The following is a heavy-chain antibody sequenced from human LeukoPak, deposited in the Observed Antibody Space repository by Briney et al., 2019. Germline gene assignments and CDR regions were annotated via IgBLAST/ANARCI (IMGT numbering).Heavy chain of an antibody. V-gene: IGHV4-4*07. Sequence: SQTLSLTFTVSGGSISSYYWTWIRQPPGKGLEWIGRIHNGGSTNSNPSLKSRLTMSIDTSKNQFSLKLNSVTAADTAVYYCARGSMGGSGSYYKDYYYGMDVWGQGTTVTVSS. CDR2: IHNGGST. CDR3: ARGSMGGSGSYYKDYYYGMDV. D-gene: IGHD3-10*01. CDR1: GGSISSYY. J-gene: IGHJ6*02.